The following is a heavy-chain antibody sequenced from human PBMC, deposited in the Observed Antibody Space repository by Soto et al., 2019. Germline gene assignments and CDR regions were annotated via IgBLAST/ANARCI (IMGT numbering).Heavy chain of an antibody. CDR1: GGSINSSSYF. CDR2: IYYSGST. Sequence: SETLSLTCSVSGGSINSSSYFWGWVRQPPGKGLEWIGSIYYSGSTYYNPSLRSRVTISVDTSKNQFSLKLSSVTAADTSVFYCARHYSSGSRNWFDPCGQATLVTVSS. V-gene: IGHV4-39*01. CDR3: ARHYSSGSRNWFDP. J-gene: IGHJ5*02. D-gene: IGHD6-19*01.